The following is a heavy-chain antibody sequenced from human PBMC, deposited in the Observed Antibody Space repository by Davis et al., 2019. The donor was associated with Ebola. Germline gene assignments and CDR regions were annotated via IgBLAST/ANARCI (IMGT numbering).Heavy chain of an antibody. CDR1: GGTFSSYA. CDR3: ARENGGYCRSTSCLTHFDY. CDR2: IIPIFGTA. Sequence: AASVKVSCKASGGTFSSYAISWVRQAPGQGLEWMGGIIPIFGTANYAQKFQGRVTITADESTSTAYMELSSLRSEDTAVYYCARENGGYCRSTSCLTHFDYWGQGTLVTVSS. J-gene: IGHJ4*02. D-gene: IGHD2-2*01. V-gene: IGHV1-69*13.